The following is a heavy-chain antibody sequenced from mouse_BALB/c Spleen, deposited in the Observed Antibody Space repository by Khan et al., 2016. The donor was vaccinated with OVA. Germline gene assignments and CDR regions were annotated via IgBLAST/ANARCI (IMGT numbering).Heavy chain of an antibody. V-gene: IGHV5-9-3*01. Sequence: EVELVESGGGLVKPGGSLKLSCAASGFTFSTFAMSWVRQTPEKRLEWVATISSDGDYTYYPDNVTGRFTIFSDNAKNTLYLQICSLRSVVTAMDYCARSPYRNYAYWGQGTLVTVSS. CDR2: ISSDGDYT. CDR1: GFTFSTFA. D-gene: IGHD2-5*01. CDR3: ARSPYRNYAY. J-gene: IGHJ3*01.